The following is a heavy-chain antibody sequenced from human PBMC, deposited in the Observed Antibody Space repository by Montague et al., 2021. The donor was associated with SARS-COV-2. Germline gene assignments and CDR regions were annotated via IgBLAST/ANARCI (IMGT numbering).Heavy chain of an antibody. Sequence: CAISGDSVSSNSATWSWVRQSPSRGLEWLGRTYYKSKWYNDYAVXXRCRVTINPDTSKNQFSLQLNSMTPEDTAIYYCTSGREGNYDVMDVWGQGTTVTVSS. V-gene: IGHV6-1*01. J-gene: IGHJ6*02. CDR2: TYYKSKWYN. CDR3: TSGREGNYDVMDV. CDR1: GDSVSSNSAT. D-gene: IGHD1-1*01.